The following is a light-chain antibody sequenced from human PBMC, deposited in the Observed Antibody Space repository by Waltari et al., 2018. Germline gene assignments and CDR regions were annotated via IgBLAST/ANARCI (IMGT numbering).Light chain of an antibody. CDR2: AES. V-gene: IGKV3-20*01. Sequence: EIVLTQSPGTLSLSPGESVILSCRAIQYITGGWMTWYHQKPGQAPRPLIYAESTRAPGVPDRFSGSGSGTDFTLTISRLEPEDSGVYYCQQYDGSVVTFGGGTKVEIK. CDR3: QQYDGSVVT. J-gene: IGKJ4*01. CDR1: QYITGGW.